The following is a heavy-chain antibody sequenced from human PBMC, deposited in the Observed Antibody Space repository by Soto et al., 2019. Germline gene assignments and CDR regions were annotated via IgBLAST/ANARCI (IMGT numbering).Heavy chain of an antibody. Sequence: QVQMVESGGGVVQPGKSLRLSCAASGFTLSSFAMHWVRQAPGKGLEWVAVTSSDGSKEYYADSVKGRFTISRDNSKNTLYLQMHSLSADDTAVFYCARAEYTSGWYFMGIDYWGQGTLVTVSS. CDR1: GFTLSSFA. V-gene: IGHV3-30*04. CDR3: ARAEYTSGWYFMGIDY. J-gene: IGHJ4*02. CDR2: TSSDGSKE. D-gene: IGHD6-19*01.